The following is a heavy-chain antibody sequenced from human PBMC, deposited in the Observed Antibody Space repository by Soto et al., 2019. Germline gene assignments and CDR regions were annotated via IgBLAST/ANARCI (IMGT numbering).Heavy chain of an antibody. CDR3: ARDPGDGMDV. Sequence: GGSLRLSCAASGFIFTSYSMVWVRQAPGKGLEWVSSISSRSDSIYYADSVKGRFTISRDNAQNSLYLQMHSLRDEDTAVYYCARDPGDGMDVWGQGTTVTVSS. J-gene: IGHJ6*02. CDR1: GFIFTSYS. V-gene: IGHV3-21*01. D-gene: IGHD3-10*01. CDR2: ISSRSDSI.